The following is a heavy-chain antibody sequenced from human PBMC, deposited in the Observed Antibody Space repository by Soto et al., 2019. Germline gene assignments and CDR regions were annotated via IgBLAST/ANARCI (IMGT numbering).Heavy chain of an antibody. J-gene: IGHJ6*02. CDR3: AKAVRTYYYYYGMDV. Sequence: PGGYLRLSCAASGFTFSSYGMHWVRQAPGKGLEWVAVISYDGSNKYYADSVKGRFTISRDNSENTLYLQMNSLRAEDTAVYYCAKAVRTYYYYYGMDVWGQGTTVTVSS. CDR1: GFTFSSYG. CDR2: ISYDGSNK. V-gene: IGHV3-30*18.